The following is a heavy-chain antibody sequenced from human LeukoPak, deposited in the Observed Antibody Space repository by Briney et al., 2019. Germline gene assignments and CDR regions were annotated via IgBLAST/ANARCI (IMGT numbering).Heavy chain of an antibody. J-gene: IGHJ4*02. CDR2: IYPGDSDT. CDR1: GYSFTSYW. CDR3: ARHLRIAAAPFVY. V-gene: IGHV5-51*01. D-gene: IGHD6-13*01. Sequence: GESLQISCKGSGYSFTSYWIGWVRQMPGKGLEWMGIIYPGDSDTRYSPSFQGQVNISADKSITTAYLQWSSLKISDTASYYCARHLRIAAAPFVYWGQGTLDTVSS.